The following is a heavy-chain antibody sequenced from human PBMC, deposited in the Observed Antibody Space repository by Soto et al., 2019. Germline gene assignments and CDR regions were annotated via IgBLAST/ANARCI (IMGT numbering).Heavy chain of an antibody. CDR2: IIPIFGTA. J-gene: IGHJ4*02. D-gene: IGHD6-13*01. V-gene: IGHV1-69*01. CDR1: GGTFSSYA. CDR3: ARGRIWYSSSWYYFDY. Sequence: QVQLVQTGAEVKKPGSSVKVSCKASGGTFSSYAISWVRQAPGQGLEWMGGIIPIFGTANYAQKFQGRVTITADESTSTADMELSSLRSEDTAVYYCARGRIWYSSSWYYFDYWGQGTLVTVSS.